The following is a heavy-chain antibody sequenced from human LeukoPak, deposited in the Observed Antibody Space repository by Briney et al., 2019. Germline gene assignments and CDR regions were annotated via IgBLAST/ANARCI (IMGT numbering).Heavy chain of an antibody. CDR1: GGSISSGDYY. V-gene: IGHV4-61*08. CDR2: IYNSGNT. J-gene: IGHJ5*02. D-gene: IGHD1-26*01. Sequence: SETLSLTCTVSGGSISSGDYYWSWIRQPPGKGLEWIGNIYNSGNTNYNPSLKSRVTISLDTSRDQFSLRLTSVTAADTAVYYCAKDWELGSWGQGTLVTVSS. CDR3: AKDWELGS.